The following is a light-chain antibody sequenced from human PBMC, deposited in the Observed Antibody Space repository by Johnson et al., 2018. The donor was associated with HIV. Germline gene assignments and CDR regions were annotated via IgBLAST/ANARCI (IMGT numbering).Light chain of an antibody. Sequence: HSVLTQPPSVSAAPGQKVTISCSGSSSNIGRNYVSWYQQLPGTASKLLIFDNNKRPSGIPDRFSGSKSGTSATLGITGLQTGDEADYYCGTWDSSLSKVFGTGTKVTVL. V-gene: IGLV1-51*01. J-gene: IGLJ1*01. CDR1: SSNIGRNY. CDR3: GTWDSSLSKV. CDR2: DNN.